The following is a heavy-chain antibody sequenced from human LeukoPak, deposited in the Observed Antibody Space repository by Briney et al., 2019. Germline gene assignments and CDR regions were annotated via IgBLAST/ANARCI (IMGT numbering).Heavy chain of an antibody. Sequence: VGSLRLSCAASGFTFSIYWMSWVRQAPGKGLEWVANIKEDGNEKYYVDSVKGRFTISRDNAKNSLYLQMNSLRAEDMAVYYCARDHLVVVPTVTGDYYYYYMDVWGKGTTVTVSS. D-gene: IGHD2-2*01. CDR3: ARDHLVVVPTVTGDYYYYYMDV. CDR2: IKEDGNEK. CDR1: GFTFSIYW. V-gene: IGHV3-7*01. J-gene: IGHJ6*03.